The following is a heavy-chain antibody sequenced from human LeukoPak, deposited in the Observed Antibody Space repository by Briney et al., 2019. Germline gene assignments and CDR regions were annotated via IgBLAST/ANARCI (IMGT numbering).Heavy chain of an antibody. V-gene: IGHV3-21*01. D-gene: IGHD6-13*01. CDR1: GFTFSSYC. J-gene: IGHJ5*02. CDR2: ISSSSSYI. CDR3: ARGRGSSFDP. Sequence: GSLRLSCAASGFTFSSYCINWVRQAPGKGLEWVSSISSSSSYIYYADSVKGRFTISRDNAKNPLYLQMNSLRAEDTAVYYCARGRGSSFDPWGQGTLVTVSS.